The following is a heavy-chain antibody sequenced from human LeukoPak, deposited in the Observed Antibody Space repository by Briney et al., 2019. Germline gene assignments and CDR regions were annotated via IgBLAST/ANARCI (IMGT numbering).Heavy chain of an antibody. J-gene: IGHJ4*02. V-gene: IGHV3-64*01. D-gene: IGHD6-6*01. CDR2: ISGDGGST. Sequence: GGSLRLSCAASGFTFSNYPMHWVRQAPGRGLECVSAISGDGGSTYYANSVKGRFTISRDNSQNTLLLQMGSLRAEDMAVYYCAKAGGIYSSSSFFSDYWGQGTLVTVSS. CDR3: AKAGGIYSSSSFFSDY. CDR1: GFTFSNYP.